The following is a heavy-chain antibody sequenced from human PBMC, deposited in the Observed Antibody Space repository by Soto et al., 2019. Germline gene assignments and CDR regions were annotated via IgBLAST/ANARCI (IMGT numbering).Heavy chain of an antibody. V-gene: IGHV1-46*01. D-gene: IGHD6-6*01. Sequence: QVQLVQSGAEVKKPGASVKVSCKASGYTFTSYYIHWVRQAPGQGLEWMGIINPSGDSTTYAQKFQGRVTMTRDTFTTTVYMELSSLRSDDTAVYYCARSKPSSSYSWFDPWGQGTLVTVSS. CDR2: INPSGDST. CDR3: ARSKPSSSYSWFDP. CDR1: GYTFTSYY. J-gene: IGHJ5*02.